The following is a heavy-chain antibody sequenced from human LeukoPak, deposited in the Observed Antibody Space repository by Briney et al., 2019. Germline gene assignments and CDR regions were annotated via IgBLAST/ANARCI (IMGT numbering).Heavy chain of an antibody. CDR3: AKGAFEQWLVQVIPFDY. J-gene: IGHJ4*02. D-gene: IGHD6-19*01. CDR1: GLTISSYS. V-gene: IGHV3-23*01. CDR2: ISGSGGST. Sequence: GGSLRLSCAASGLTISSYSMNWVRQAPGKGLEWVSAISGSGGSTYYADSVKGRFTISRDNSKNTLYLQMNSLRAEDTAVYYCAKGAFEQWLVQVIPFDYWGQGTLVTVSS.